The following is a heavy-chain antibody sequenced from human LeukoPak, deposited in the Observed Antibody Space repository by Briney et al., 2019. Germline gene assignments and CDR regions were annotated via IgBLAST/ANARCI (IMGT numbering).Heavy chain of an antibody. CDR2: INDRGRDT. V-gene: IGHV3-74*03. Sequence: GGSLRLSCAASGFTFSNHWMHWVRKTPGKGLVWVSRINDRGRDTMYADSVKGRFTISRDNAKNTVYLQMNSLRAEDTGVYYCVRDEALWRLDYWGQGTQVTVSS. D-gene: IGHD2-21*01. J-gene: IGHJ4*02. CDR3: VRDEALWRLDY. CDR1: GFTFSNHW.